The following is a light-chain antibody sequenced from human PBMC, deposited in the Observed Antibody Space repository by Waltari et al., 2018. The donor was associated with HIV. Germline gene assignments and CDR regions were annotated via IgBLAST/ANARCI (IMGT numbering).Light chain of an antibody. Sequence: SYELTQPPSVSASPGQTARIPCSGDALPTQYVYWYQQRPGQAPVLGIYKDNERPSGIPERFSGSSSGTTVTLTISGVQAEDEADYYCQSVESSGSRVFGGGTKLTVL. CDR2: KDN. CDR1: ALPTQY. CDR3: QSVESSGSRV. V-gene: IGLV3-25*03. J-gene: IGLJ3*02.